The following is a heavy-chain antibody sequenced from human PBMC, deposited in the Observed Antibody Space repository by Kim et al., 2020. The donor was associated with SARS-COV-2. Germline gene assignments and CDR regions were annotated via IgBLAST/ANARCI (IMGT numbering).Heavy chain of an antibody. D-gene: IGHD3-22*01. CDR1: GYTFTSYG. Sequence: ASVKVSCKASGYTFTSYGISWVRQAPGQGLEWMGWISAYNGNTNYAQKLQGRVTMTTDTSTSTAYMELRSLRSDDTAVYYCARASLVDTSSGYYYPDAFDIWGQVTMVTVSS. V-gene: IGHV1-18*04. CDR2: ISAYNGNT. CDR3: ARASLVDTSSGYYYPDAFDI. J-gene: IGHJ3*02.